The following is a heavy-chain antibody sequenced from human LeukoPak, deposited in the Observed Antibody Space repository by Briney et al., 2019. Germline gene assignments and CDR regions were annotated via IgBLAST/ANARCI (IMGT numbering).Heavy chain of an antibody. J-gene: IGHJ3*02. V-gene: IGHV5-51*01. CDR3: ARQPSHRNDYGDYGDAFDI. CDR1: GYSFTSYW. D-gene: IGHD4-17*01. CDR2: IYPGDSDT. Sequence: GESLKISCKGSGYSFTSYWIGWVRQMPGKGLEWMGIIYPGDSDTRYSPSFQGQVTISADKSISTAYLQWSSLKASDTAMYYCARQPSHRNDYGDYGDAFDIWGQGTMVTVSS.